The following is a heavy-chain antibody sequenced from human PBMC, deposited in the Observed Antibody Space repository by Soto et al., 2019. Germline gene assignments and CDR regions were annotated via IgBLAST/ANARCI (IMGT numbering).Heavy chain of an antibody. CDR3: AKGGRQWLVTSDFNY. CDR1: RFTFSDYA. Sequence: VQLVESGGGVVQPGRSLRLSCAVSRFTFSDYAMHWVRQAPGKGLEWVAVVSHDGRNTHYADSVKGRFTISRDSSKNTVSLEMTSLRAEDTAVYYCAKGGRQWLVTSDFNYWGQGALVTVSS. CDR2: VSHDGRNT. J-gene: IGHJ4*02. D-gene: IGHD6-19*01. V-gene: IGHV3-30*18.